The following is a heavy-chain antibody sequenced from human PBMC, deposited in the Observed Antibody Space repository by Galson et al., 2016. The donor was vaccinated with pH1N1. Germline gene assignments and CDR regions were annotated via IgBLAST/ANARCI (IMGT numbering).Heavy chain of an antibody. CDR1: GGSFSPGG. CDR3: ATGSGNSWFDP. Sequence: SVKVSCKVSGGSFSPGGISRVRQAPGQGLEWMGRIDPIYDQASYAQKLQGRVTITADKFTSTVYLELSSLTSDDTAVYYCATGSGNSWFDPWGQGTLGTVAS. J-gene: IGHJ5*02. CDR2: IDPIYDQA. D-gene: IGHD3-10*01. V-gene: IGHV1-69*04.